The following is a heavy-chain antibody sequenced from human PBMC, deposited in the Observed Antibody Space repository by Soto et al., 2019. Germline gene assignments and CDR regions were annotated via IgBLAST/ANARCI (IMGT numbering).Heavy chain of an antibody. CDR2: IYRDGST. D-gene: IGHD4-17*01. V-gene: IGHV3-66*01. J-gene: IGHJ5*02. CDR3: ARALGPGVTTVWFDP. CDR1: GFTVSNSY. Sequence: PGGSLRLSCAASGFTVSNSYVSWVRQPPGKGLEWVSVIYRDGSTFYADSVKGRFTISRDNSKNTLYLQMNSLRGEDTAVYYCARALGPGVTTVWFDPWGQGTLVTVSS.